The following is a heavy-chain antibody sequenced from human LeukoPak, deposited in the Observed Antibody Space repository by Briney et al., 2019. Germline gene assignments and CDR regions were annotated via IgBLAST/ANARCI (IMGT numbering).Heavy chain of an antibody. CDR2: INHSGST. J-gene: IGHJ4*02. V-gene: IGHV4-34*01. CDR1: GGSFSGYY. CDR3: ARVGLQKGRVDY. Sequence: SETLSLTCTVYGGSFSGYYWCWIRQPPGKGLEWIGEINHSGSTNYNPSLKSRVTISVDTSKNQLSLKLSSVTAADTAVYYCARVGLQKGRVDYWGQGTPVTVSS. D-gene: IGHD3-16*01.